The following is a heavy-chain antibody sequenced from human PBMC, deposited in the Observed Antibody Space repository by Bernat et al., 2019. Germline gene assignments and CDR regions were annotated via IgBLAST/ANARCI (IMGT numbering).Heavy chain of an antibody. CDR3: ARNPGWGAAAGNYYYYGMDV. CDR2: IWYDGSNK. Sequence: QVQLVESGGGVVQPGRSLRLSCAASGFTFSSYGMHWVRQAPGKGLEWVAVIWYDGSNKYYADSVKDRFTISRDNSKNTLYLQMNSLRAEDTAVYYCARNPGWGAAAGNYYYYGMDVWGQGTTVTVSS. D-gene: IGHD6-13*01. J-gene: IGHJ6*02. V-gene: IGHV3-33*01. CDR1: GFTFSSYG.